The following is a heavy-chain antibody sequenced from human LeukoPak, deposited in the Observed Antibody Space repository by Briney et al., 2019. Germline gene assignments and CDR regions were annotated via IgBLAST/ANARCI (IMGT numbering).Heavy chain of an antibody. V-gene: IGHV3-30*02. D-gene: IGHD3-22*01. J-gene: IGHJ4*02. CDR1: GFTFSSYW. CDR3: AKDLKGGYYYDSSGSDY. CDR2: IRNDGSNK. Sequence: PGGSLRLSCAASGFTFSSYWMSWVRQAPGKGLEWVAFIRNDGSNKYYADSVKGRFTISRDNSKNTLYLQMNSLRAEDTAVYYCAKDLKGGYYYDSSGSDYWGQGTLVTVSS.